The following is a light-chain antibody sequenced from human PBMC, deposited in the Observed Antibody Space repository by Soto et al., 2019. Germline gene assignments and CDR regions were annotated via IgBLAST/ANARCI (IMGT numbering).Light chain of an antibody. V-gene: IGKV3-20*01. CDR1: QSVNSF. J-gene: IGKJ1*01. CDR2: GAS. CDR3: HHYVGSPWT. Sequence: EIVLTQSPGTLSLSPGERATLSCRASQSVNSFLAWFQQKPGQDPRLLIYGASNRATGIPDRFSGSGSETDFTLTITRLEPEDFAVYYCHHYVGSPWTFGQGTKVENK.